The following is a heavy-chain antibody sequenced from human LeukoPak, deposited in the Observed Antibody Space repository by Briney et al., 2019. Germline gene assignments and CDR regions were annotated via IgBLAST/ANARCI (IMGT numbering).Heavy chain of an antibody. Sequence: GASVKVSCKASGYTFTRYYMHWVRQVPGQGLEWMGIINPSGGTTDYAQKFHGRITVTRDTSTSTVYMELTSLTSEDTAVYYCARDALSYDYSWGSYGHLGIDPWGQGTLVTVSS. CDR2: INPSGGTT. CDR3: ARDALSYDYSWGSYGHLGIDP. D-gene: IGHD3-16*01. CDR1: GYTFTRYY. J-gene: IGHJ5*02. V-gene: IGHV1-46*01.